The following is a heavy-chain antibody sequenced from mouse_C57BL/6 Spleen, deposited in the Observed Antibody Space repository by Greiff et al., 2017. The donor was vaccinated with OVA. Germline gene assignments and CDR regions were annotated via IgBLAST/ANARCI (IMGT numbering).Heavy chain of an antibody. CDR1: GFTFSSYA. V-gene: IGHV5-4*01. CDR3: AREELDWYFDV. CDR2: ISDGGSYT. Sequence: EVKLMESGGGLVKPGGSLKLSCAASGFTFSSYAMSWVRQTPEKRLEWVATISDGGSYTYYPDNVKGRFTISRDNAKNNLYLQMSHLQSEDTAMDYCAREELDWYFDVWGTGTTVTVSS. J-gene: IGHJ1*03.